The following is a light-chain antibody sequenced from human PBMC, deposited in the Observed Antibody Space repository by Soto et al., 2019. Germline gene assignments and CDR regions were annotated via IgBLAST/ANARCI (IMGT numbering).Light chain of an antibody. CDR1: QSVSSSY. Sequence: EIVLTQSPGTLSLSPGERATLSCRASQSVSSSYLAWYQQKPGQAPRLLIYAASSSATRIPDRFSGSGSGTDFAITISRLEPEDFAVYYCQQYGSSPPWTFGQGTKVEIK. CDR2: AAS. V-gene: IGKV3-20*01. J-gene: IGKJ1*01. CDR3: QQYGSSPPWT.